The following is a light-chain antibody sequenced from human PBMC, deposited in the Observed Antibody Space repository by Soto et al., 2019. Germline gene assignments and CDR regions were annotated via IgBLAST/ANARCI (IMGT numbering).Light chain of an antibody. V-gene: IGKV3-15*01. CDR3: QQYSNWPPGT. CDR2: GAS. CDR1: QSVRSN. Sequence: EILMTQSPATLSLSPGEISTLSCRSSQSVRSNLAWYQQKPGQAPRLLIYGASTRATGIPARFSGSGSGTEFTLTISSLQSEDFAVYYCQQYSNWPPGTFGQGTKVDIK. J-gene: IGKJ1*01.